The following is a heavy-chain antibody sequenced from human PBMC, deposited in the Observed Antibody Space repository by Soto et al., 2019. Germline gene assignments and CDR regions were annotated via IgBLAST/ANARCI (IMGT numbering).Heavy chain of an antibody. CDR1: GGSISSGDYY. Sequence: SETLSLTCTVSGGSISSGDYYWSWIRQPPGKGLEWIGYIYYSGSTYYNPSLKSRVTISVDTSKNQFSLKLSSVTAADTAVYYCARESLGTLRYFDWGLGIDPWGQGTLVTVSS. V-gene: IGHV4-30-4*01. CDR3: ARESLGTLRYFDWGLGIDP. D-gene: IGHD3-9*01. CDR2: IYYSGST. J-gene: IGHJ5*02.